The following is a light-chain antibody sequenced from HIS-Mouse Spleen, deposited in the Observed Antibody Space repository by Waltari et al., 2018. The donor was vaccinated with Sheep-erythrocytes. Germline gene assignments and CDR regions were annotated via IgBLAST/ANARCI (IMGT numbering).Light chain of an antibody. CDR3: CSYAGSSTPWV. J-gene: IGLJ3*02. CDR2: EGS. V-gene: IGLV2-23*01. CDR1: SSDFGSYNL. Sequence: QSALTQPASVSGSPGQSITISCTGTSSDFGSYNLFPLYQQHPGKAPKLMIYEGSKRPSGVSNRFSGSKSGNTASLTISGLQAEDEADYYCCSYAGSSTPWVFGGGTKLTVL.